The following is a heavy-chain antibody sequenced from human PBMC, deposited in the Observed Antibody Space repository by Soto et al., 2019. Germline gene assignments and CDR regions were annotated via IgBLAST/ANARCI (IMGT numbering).Heavy chain of an antibody. Sequence: ASVKVSCKASGYTFTSYGISWVRQAPGQGLEWMGWISAYNGNTNYAQKLQGRVTMTTDTSTSTAYMELRSLRSDDMAVYYCASMGPYCSSTSCYYYYGMDVWGQGTTVTVSS. V-gene: IGHV1-18*03. CDR3: ASMGPYCSSTSCYYYYGMDV. J-gene: IGHJ6*02. D-gene: IGHD2-2*01. CDR1: GYTFTSYG. CDR2: ISAYNGNT.